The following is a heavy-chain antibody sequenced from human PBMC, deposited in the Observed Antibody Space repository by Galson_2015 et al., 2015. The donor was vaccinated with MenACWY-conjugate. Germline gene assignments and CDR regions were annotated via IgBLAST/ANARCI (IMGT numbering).Heavy chain of an antibody. CDR2: ISGSGGST. D-gene: IGHD3-22*01. J-gene: IGHJ3*02. V-gene: IGHV3-23*01. Sequence: SLRLSCAASGFTFSSYAMSWVRQAPGKGLEWVSAISGSGGSTYYADSVKGRFTISRDNSKNTLYLQMNSLRAEDTAVYYCAKDLRPDYYDSSGYDAFDIWGQGTMVTVSS. CDR1: GFTFSSYA. CDR3: AKDLRPDYYDSSGYDAFDI.